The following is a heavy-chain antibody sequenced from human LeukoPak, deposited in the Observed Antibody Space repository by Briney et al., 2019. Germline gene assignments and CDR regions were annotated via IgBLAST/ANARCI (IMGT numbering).Heavy chain of an antibody. CDR1: GGSFSGYY. J-gene: IGHJ4*02. CDR2: INHSGST. V-gene: IGHV4-34*01. CDR3: ARARGYSYGYPDY. Sequence: SGTLSLTCAVYGGSFSGYYWSWIRQPPGKGLEWIGEINHSGSTNYNPSLKSRVTISVDTSKNQFSLNLSSVTAADTAVYYCARARGYSYGYPDYWGQGTLVTVSS. D-gene: IGHD5-18*01.